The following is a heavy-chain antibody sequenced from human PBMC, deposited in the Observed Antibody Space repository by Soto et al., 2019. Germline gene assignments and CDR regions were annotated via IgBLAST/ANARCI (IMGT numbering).Heavy chain of an antibody. CDR1: GFTFSSYW. J-gene: IGHJ4*02. CDR3: ARDNIAVAGTGTWDY. D-gene: IGHD6-19*01. CDR2: INSDGSST. Sequence: GGSLRLSCAASGFTFSSYWMHWVRQAPGKGLVWVSRINSDGSSTSYADSVKGRFTISRDNAKNTLYLQMNSLRAEDTAVYYCARDNIAVAGTGTWDYWGQGNLVTVSS. V-gene: IGHV3-74*01.